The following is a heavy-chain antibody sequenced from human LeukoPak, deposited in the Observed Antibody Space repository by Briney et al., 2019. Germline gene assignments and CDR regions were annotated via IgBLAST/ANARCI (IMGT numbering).Heavy chain of an antibody. J-gene: IGHJ4*02. CDR1: GFTFTSAW. D-gene: IGHD5-12*01. CDR3: AREGRVTGYDFDC. Sequence: GGSLRLSCAASGFTFTSAWMSWLRQTPEKGLEWVAHMNEDGSGRFYVDSAKGRFTISRDNAKNTLYLQMNSLRVEDTAVYYCAREGRVTGYDFDCWGQGTLVTVSS. CDR2: MNEDGSGR. V-gene: IGHV3-7*01.